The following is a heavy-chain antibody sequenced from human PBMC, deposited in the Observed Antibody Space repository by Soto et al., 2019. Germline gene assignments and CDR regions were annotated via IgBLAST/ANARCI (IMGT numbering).Heavy chain of an antibody. Sequence: ASVKVSCKASGYTFTSYDINWVRQAPGQGLEWMGRIIPILGIANYAQKFQGRVTITADKSTSTAYMELSSLRSEDTAEYYCARDGGTTVPTPEYFPHWGQGTLVTVSS. D-gene: IGHD4-17*01. CDR1: GYTFTSYD. J-gene: IGHJ1*01. V-gene: IGHV1-69*04. CDR3: ARDGGTTVPTPEYFPH. CDR2: IIPILGIA.